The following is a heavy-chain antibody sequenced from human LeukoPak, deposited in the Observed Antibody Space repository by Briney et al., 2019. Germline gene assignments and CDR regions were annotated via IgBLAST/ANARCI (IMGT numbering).Heavy chain of an antibody. CDR1: GFTXXXYA. V-gene: IGHV3-23*01. CDR2: ISGSGGST. J-gene: IGHJ4*02. D-gene: IGHD5-24*01. CDR3: AKVGQIEMATLGYFDY. Sequence: GFTXXXYAMSWVRQAPGKGLEWVSAISGSGGSTYYADSVKGRFTISRDNSKNTLYLQMNSLRAEDTAVYYCAKVGQIEMATLGYFDYWGQGTLVTVSS.